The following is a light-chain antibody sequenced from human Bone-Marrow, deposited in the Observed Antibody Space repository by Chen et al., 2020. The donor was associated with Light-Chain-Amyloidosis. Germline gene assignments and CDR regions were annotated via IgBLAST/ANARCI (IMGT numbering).Light chain of an antibody. CDR2: EDD. Sequence: NFMLTQPHSVSESPGKTVSISCTRSRGSIATNYVQWYQPRPGSSPTTVIYEDDQRPSGVPDRFSGSIYRSSNSASLTISGLKTEDEADYYCQSYQGSSQGVFGGGTKLTVL. CDR1: RGSIATNY. J-gene: IGLJ3*02. V-gene: IGLV6-57*01. CDR3: QSYQGSSQGV.